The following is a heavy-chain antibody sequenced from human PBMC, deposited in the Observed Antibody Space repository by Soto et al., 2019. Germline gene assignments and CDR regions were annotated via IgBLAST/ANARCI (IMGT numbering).Heavy chain of an antibody. J-gene: IGHJ6*02. V-gene: IGHV3-30*18. CDR1: GFTFSSYG. CDR3: AKDFEGVEFTVTPKNHHYYYYYGMDV. CDR2: ISYDGSNK. Sequence: GGSLRLSCAASGFTFSSYGMHWVRQAPGKGLEWVAVISYDGSNKYYADSVKGRFTISRDNSKNTLYLQMNSLRAEDTAVYYCAKDFEGVEFTVTPKNHHYYYYYGMDVWGQGTTVTVSS. D-gene: IGHD4-17*01.